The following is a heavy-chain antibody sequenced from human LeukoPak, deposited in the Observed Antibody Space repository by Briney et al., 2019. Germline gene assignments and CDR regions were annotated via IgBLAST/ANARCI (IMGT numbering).Heavy chain of an antibody. CDR2: IKSDGSRT. Sequence: GGSLRLSCEASGFTLSSYWMHWVRQAPGNGLVWVSRIKSDGSRTTYADSVKGRFTISRDNAKNTLYLQMNSLRAEDTAVYYCARDPDLSGYSFFDYWGQGALVTVFS. J-gene: IGHJ4*02. CDR1: GFTLSSYW. V-gene: IGHV3-74*01. CDR3: ARDPDLSGYSFFDY. D-gene: IGHD4-23*01.